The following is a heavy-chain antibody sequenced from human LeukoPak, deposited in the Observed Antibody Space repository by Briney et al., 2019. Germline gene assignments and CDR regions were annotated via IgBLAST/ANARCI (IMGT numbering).Heavy chain of an antibody. CDR2: ISGSGGST. V-gene: IGHV3-23*01. CDR3: AKDRESGYAPYDMDV. Sequence: GGSLRLSCEASGVTFSSYVMSWVRQAPGKGPEWVSTISGSGGSTFYADSVMGRFTISRDNSKNTLSLHMNSLRAEDTAIYYCAKDRESGYAPYDMDVWGRGTTVTVSS. CDR1: GVTFSSYV. D-gene: IGHD5-12*01. J-gene: IGHJ6*02.